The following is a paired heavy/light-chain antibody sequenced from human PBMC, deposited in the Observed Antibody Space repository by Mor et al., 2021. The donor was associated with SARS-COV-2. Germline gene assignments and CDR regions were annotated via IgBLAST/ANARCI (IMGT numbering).Heavy chain of an antibody. CDR2: ISSSSNTI. CDR1: GFPFSAYS. D-gene: IGHD3-10*01. V-gene: IGHV3-48*02. J-gene: IGHJ4*02. CDR3: ARDSFSGSYYTDY. Sequence: EVQLVESGGGLVQPGGSLRLSCTASGFPFSAYSMNWVRQAPGKGLEWVSYISSSSNTIYYADSVKGRFTISRDNAKNSLYLQMNSLRDEDTAVFYCARDSFSGSYYTDYWGQGILVTVSS.
Light chain of an antibody. CDR1: NIGSYG. V-gene: IGLV3-21*03. J-gene: IGLJ2*01. CDR3: QLWDSSSDHVV. Sequence: SYVLTQPPSVSVAPGKTARIPCGGNNIGSYGVHWYQQKPGQAPVLVVYDDSDRPSGIPERFSGSNSGNTATLTISGVEAGDEADYYCQLWDSSSDHVVFGGGTKLTVL. CDR2: DDS.